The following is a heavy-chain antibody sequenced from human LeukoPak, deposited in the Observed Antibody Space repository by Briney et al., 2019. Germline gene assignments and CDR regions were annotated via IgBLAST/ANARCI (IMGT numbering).Heavy chain of an antibody. J-gene: IGHJ4*02. Sequence: GGSLRLSCAASGFTFSNYAIHWVRQAPGKGLEYVSVISSNGGSTYYANSVKGRFTIPRDNSKNTLYLQMGSLRPEDMAVYYCARGRLAVTALDYWGQGTLVTVSS. D-gene: IGHD2-21*02. CDR2: ISSNGGST. CDR1: GFTFSNYA. V-gene: IGHV3-64*01. CDR3: ARGRLAVTALDY.